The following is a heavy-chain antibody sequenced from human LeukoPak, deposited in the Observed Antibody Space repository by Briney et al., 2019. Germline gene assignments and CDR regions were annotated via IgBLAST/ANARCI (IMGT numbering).Heavy chain of an antibody. Sequence: PGRSLRLSCAASGFIFDDYAMHWVRQAPGKGLEWVSGITWNSGDIGYADSVRGRFTISRDNAKNSLFLQMNSLRAEDTASYYCARRGDTSGFYDYWGQGTLVTVSS. V-gene: IGHV3-9*01. CDR2: ITWNSGDI. D-gene: IGHD3-22*01. CDR1: GFIFDDYA. CDR3: ARRGDTSGFYDY. J-gene: IGHJ4*02.